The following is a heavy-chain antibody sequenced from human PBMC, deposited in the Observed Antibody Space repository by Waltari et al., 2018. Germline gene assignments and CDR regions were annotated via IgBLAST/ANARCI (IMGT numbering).Heavy chain of an antibody. J-gene: IGHJ4*02. CDR1: GFTVSSNY. Sequence: EVQLVESGGGLIQPGGSLRLSCAASGFTVSSNYMSWVRQAPGKGLEWVSGIYSGGSTYYADSVKGRFTISRDNSKNTLYLQMNSLRAEDTAVYYCARDNGSGWYEGYDYWGQGTLVTVSS. CDR3: ARDNGSGWYEGYDY. CDR2: IYSGGST. V-gene: IGHV3-53*01. D-gene: IGHD6-19*01.